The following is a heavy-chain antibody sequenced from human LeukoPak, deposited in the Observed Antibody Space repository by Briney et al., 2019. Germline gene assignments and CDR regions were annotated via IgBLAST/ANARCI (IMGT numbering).Heavy chain of an antibody. Sequence: SETLSLTCAVYGGSFSGYYWSWIRQPPGKGLEWIGEINHSGSTNYNPSLKSRVTISVDTSKNQFSLKLSSVTAADTAVYYCARGKVVPAAGAPYYYYGMDVWGQGTTVTVS. CDR1: GGSFSGYY. CDR3: ARGKVVPAAGAPYYYYGMDV. D-gene: IGHD2-2*01. V-gene: IGHV4-34*01. CDR2: INHSGST. J-gene: IGHJ6*02.